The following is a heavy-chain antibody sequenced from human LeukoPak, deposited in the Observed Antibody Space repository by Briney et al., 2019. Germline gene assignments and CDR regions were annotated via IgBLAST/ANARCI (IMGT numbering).Heavy chain of an antibody. CDR3: ARVGVAYCGGDCYLGY. Sequence: GGSLRLSCAASGFTFSSYAMHWVRQAPGKGLEWVAVISYDGSNKYYADSVKGRFTISTDNSKNTLYLQMNSLRAEDTAVYYCARVGVAYCGGDCYLGYWGQGTLVTVSS. CDR2: ISYDGSNK. J-gene: IGHJ4*02. CDR1: GFTFSSYA. D-gene: IGHD2-21*02. V-gene: IGHV3-30-3*01.